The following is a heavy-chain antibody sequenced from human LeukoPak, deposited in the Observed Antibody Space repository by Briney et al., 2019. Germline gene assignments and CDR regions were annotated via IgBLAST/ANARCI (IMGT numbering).Heavy chain of an antibody. J-gene: IGHJ4*02. Sequence: ASVKVSCKASGYSFTSYAMNWVRQAPGQGLEWMGWINTNTGNPTYAQGFTGRCVFSLDTSVSTAYLQISSLKAEDTAVYSCVRVAEYSSGWYDPFDYWGQGTLVTVSS. D-gene: IGHD6-19*01. CDR1: GYSFTSYA. CDR2: INTNTGNP. CDR3: VRVAEYSSGWYDPFDY. V-gene: IGHV7-4-1*02.